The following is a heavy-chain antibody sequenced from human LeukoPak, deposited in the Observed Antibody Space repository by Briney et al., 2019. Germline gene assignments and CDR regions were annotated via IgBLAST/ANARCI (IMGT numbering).Heavy chain of an antibody. V-gene: IGHV4-38-2*02. CDR2: IYHSGST. Sequence: SETLSLTCTVSGYSISSGYYWGWIRQPPGKGLEWIGSIYHSGSTYYNPTLKSRVTISVDTSKNQFSLKLSSVTAADTAVYYCASPSGYCSSTSCYDNWFDPWGQGTLVTVPS. CDR3: ASPSGYCSSTSCYDNWFDP. CDR1: GYSISSGYY. J-gene: IGHJ5*02. D-gene: IGHD2-2*01.